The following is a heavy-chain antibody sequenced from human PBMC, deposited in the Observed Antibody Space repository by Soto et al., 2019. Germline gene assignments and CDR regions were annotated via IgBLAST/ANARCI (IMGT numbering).Heavy chain of an antibody. D-gene: IGHD6-13*01. CDR1: GFTFSNAW. V-gene: IGHV3-15*01. CDR2: IKSKTDGGTT. Sequence: GGSLRLSCAASGFTFSNAWMSWVRQAPGKGLEWVGRIKSKTDGGTTDYAAPVKGRFTISRDDSKNTLYLQMNSLKTEDTAVYYCTTDFYGSSWYVHDYWGQGTLVTVSS. J-gene: IGHJ4*02. CDR3: TTDFYGSSWYVHDY.